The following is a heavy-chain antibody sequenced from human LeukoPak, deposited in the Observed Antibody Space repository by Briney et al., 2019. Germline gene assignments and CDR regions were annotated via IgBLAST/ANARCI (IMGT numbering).Heavy chain of an antibody. J-gene: IGHJ3*02. CDR1: GFTFSDYY. D-gene: IGHD5-18*01. CDR2: ISSSGSTI. CDR3: AKEPFLSDTPDAFDI. Sequence: GGSLRLSCAASGFTFSDYYMSWVRQAPVKGLEWVSYISSSGSTIYYADSVKGRFTISRDNAKNSLYLQMNSLRAEDTAVYYCAKEPFLSDTPDAFDIWGQGTMVTVSS. V-gene: IGHV3-11*01.